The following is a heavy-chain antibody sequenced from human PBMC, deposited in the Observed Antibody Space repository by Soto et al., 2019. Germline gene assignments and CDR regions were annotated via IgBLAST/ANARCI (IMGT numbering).Heavy chain of an antibody. Sequence: PGGSLRLSCAASGFTFSSYAMSWVRQAPGKGLEWVSAISGSGGSTYYADSVKGRFTISRDNSENTLYLQMNSLRAEDTAVHYCARDDVLCDCCGWYGIALDVWGKGTTVTISS. V-gene: IGHV3-23*01. CDR1: GFTFSSYA. D-gene: IGHD6-19*01. CDR2: ISGSGGST. J-gene: IGHJ6*04. CDR3: ARDDVLCDCCGWYGIALDV.